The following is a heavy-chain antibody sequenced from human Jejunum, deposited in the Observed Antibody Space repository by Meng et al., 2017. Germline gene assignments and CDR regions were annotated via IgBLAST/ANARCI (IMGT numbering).Heavy chain of an antibody. V-gene: IGHV4-34*01. Sequence: QAQPQPWGAGLLKPSETLSLTCAVYGGSSSGFYLSWIRQPPGKGLEWIGEIHPSGSTDYNPSLKSRLTISLDTSKNQFSLSLNSATAADTGIYYCTRGTDRAKSGDYWGQGTLVTVSS. D-gene: IGHD1-14*01. CDR1: GGSSSGFY. CDR3: TRGTDRAKSGDY. J-gene: IGHJ4*02. CDR2: IHPSGST.